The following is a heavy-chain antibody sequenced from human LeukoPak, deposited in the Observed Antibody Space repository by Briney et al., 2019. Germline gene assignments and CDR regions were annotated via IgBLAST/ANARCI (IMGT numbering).Heavy chain of an antibody. CDR1: GYTLTSYS. Sequence: ASVKVSCKASGYTLTSYSINWVRQARGQGLEWMGWISAYNGNSHYTQKFQGRVTMTTDTSTSTAYMELRSLRSDDTAVYYCAREQQLIRGDYWGQGTLVTVSS. V-gene: IGHV1-18*01. J-gene: IGHJ4*02. D-gene: IGHD6-13*01. CDR3: AREQQLIRGDY. CDR2: ISAYNGNS.